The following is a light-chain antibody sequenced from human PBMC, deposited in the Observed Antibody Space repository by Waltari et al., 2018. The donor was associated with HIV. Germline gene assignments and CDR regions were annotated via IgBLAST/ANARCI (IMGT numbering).Light chain of an antibody. V-gene: IGLV1-40*01. J-gene: IGLJ2*01. Sequence: YVLTQPPSASGAPGQRVTISCSESGSNIGATYDVHRYQHIPGTAPKLLIYGNSNRPSWVPDRFSGSKSGTSASLAITGLQPEDEGDYYCQSYDSRLSGSVFGGGTKLTVL. CDR2: GNS. CDR3: QSYDSRLSGSV. CDR1: GSNIGATYD.